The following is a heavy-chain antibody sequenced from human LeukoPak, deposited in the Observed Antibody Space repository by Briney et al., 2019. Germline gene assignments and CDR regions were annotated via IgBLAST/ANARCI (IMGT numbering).Heavy chain of an antibody. CDR3: ASLGSGYCSGGSCSIDY. J-gene: IGHJ4*02. Sequence: PGGSLRLSCADSGFTFSSYSMHWVRQAPGKGLEWVSSISSSSSYIYYADSVKGRFTISRDNAKNSLYLQMNSLRAEDTAVYYCASLGSGYCSGGSCSIDYWGQGTLVTVSS. CDR1: GFTFSSYS. D-gene: IGHD2-15*01. V-gene: IGHV3-21*01. CDR2: ISSSSSYI.